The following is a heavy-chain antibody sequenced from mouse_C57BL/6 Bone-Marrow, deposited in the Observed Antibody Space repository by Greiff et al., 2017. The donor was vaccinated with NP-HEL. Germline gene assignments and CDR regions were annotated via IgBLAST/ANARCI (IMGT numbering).Heavy chain of an antibody. V-gene: IGHV1-5*01. CDR2: IYPGNSDT. CDR1: GYTFTSYW. D-gene: IGHD2-5*01. Sequence: VQLQQSGTVLARPGASVKMSCKTSGYTFTSYWMHWVKQRPGQGLEWIGAIYPGNSDTSYNQKFKGKAKLTAVTSASTAYMERSSLTNEDSAVYYCTRYSNYLAWFAYWGQGTLVTVSA. CDR3: TRYSNYLAWFAY. J-gene: IGHJ3*01.